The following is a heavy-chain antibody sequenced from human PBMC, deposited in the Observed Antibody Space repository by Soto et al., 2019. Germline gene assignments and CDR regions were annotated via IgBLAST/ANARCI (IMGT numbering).Heavy chain of an antibody. V-gene: IGHV1-18*01. D-gene: IGHD6-13*01. CDR2: ISAYNGNT. Sequence: ASVKVSCKASGYTFTSYGISWVRQAPGQGLEWMGWISAYNGNTNYAQKLQGRDTMTTDTSTSTAYMELRSLRSDDTAVYYCARDLAAAGHSYYYYYYYMDVWGKGTTVTVSS. CDR1: GYTFTSYG. J-gene: IGHJ6*03. CDR3: ARDLAAAGHSYYYYYYYMDV.